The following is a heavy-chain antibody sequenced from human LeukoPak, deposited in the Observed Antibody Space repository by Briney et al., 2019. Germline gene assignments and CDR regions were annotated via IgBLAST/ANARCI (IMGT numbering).Heavy chain of an antibody. CDR3: ARDTGAQILEYFQH. CDR1: GFTFSSYA. Sequence: GGSLRLSCAASGFTFSSYAMHWVRQAPGKGLEWVAVISYDGSNKYYADSVKGRFTISRDNSKNTLYLQMNSLRAEDTAVYYCARDTGAQILEYFQHWGQGTLVTVSS. CDR2: ISYDGSNK. D-gene: IGHD2/OR15-2a*01. V-gene: IGHV3-30-3*01. J-gene: IGHJ1*01.